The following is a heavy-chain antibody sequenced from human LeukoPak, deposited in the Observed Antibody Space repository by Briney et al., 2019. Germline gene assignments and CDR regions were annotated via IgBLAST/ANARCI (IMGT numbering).Heavy chain of an antibody. Sequence: SETLSLTCAVSGGSISSGGYSWSWIRQPPGKGLEWIGYIYHSGSTYYNPSLKSRVTISVDTSKNQFSLKLSSVTAADTAVYYCARGPRYDSSGYSFDYWGQGTLVTVSS. CDR1: GGSISSGGYS. J-gene: IGHJ4*02. V-gene: IGHV4-30-2*01. CDR3: ARGPRYDSSGYSFDY. D-gene: IGHD3-22*01. CDR2: IYHSGST.